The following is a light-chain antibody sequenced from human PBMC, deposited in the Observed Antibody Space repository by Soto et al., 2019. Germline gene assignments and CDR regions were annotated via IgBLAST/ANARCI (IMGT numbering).Light chain of an antibody. CDR3: QQYGSSPPWT. CDR1: QSVSSSY. CDR2: GAS. J-gene: IGKJ1*01. Sequence: EIVMTQSPATLSVSPGERATLSYSPRQSVSSSYLAWYQQKPGQAPRLLIYGASSRATGIPDRFSGSGSGTDFTLTISRLEPEDFAVYYCQQYGSSPPWTFGQGTKVDNK. V-gene: IGKV3-20*01.